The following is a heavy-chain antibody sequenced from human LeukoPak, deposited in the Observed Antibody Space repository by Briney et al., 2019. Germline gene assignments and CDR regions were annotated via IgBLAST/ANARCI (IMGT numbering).Heavy chain of an antibody. CDR2: INHSGST. CDR1: GGSFSGYY. D-gene: IGHD3-3*01. V-gene: IGHV4-34*01. J-gene: IGHJ4*02. Sequence: SETLSLTCAVYGGSFSGYYWSWIRQPPGKGLEWIGEINHSGSTNYNPSLKSRVTISVDTSKNQFSLKLSSVTAADTAVYYCARGSGNSYDFWSGYSYYFDYWGQGTLVTVSS. CDR3: ARGSGNSYDFWSGYSYYFDY.